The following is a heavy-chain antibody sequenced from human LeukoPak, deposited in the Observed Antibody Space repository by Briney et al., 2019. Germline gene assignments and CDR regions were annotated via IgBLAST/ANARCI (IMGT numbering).Heavy chain of an antibody. D-gene: IGHD2-2*01. J-gene: IGHJ1*01. CDR2: ISAYNGNT. Sequence: ASVKVSCKASGYTLTSYGISWVRQAPGQGLEWMGWISAYNGNTNYAQKLQGRVTMTTDTSTSTAYMELRSLRSDDAAVYYCARDWWYQLLYFQHWGQGTLVTVSS. CDR1: GYTLTSYG. CDR3: ARDWWYQLLYFQH. V-gene: IGHV1-18*01.